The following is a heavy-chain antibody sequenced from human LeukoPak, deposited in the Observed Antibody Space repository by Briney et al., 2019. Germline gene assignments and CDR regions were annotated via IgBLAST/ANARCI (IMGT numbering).Heavy chain of an antibody. D-gene: IGHD3-10*01. CDR1: GGSISSYY. V-gene: IGHV4-59*08. J-gene: IGHJ4*02. CDR2: IYYSGST. CDR3: ARYGGLLWFGSPPYYFDY. Sequence: LSETLSLTCTVSGGSISSYYWSWIRQPPGKGLEWIGYIYYSGSTNYNPSLKSRVTISVDTSKNQFSLKLSSVTAADTAVYYCARYGGLLWFGSPPYYFDYWGQGTLVTVSS.